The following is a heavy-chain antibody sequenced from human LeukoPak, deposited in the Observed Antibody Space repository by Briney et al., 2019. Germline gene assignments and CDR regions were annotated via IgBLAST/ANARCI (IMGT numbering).Heavy chain of an antibody. V-gene: IGHV4-4*02. CDR3: AREGGPYRPLDY. CDR2: VNLQGST. J-gene: IGHJ4*02. Sequence: SGTLSLTCGVSGXSITSTNYWTWVRQPPGKGLEWIGEVNLQGSTNYNPSLMGRVAISVDMSENHISLQLTSVTAADTAVYYCAREGGPYRPLDYSGQGTLVTVSS. CDR1: GXSITSTNY.